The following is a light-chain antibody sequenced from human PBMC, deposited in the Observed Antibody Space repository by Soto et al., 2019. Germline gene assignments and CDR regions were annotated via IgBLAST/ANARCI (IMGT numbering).Light chain of an antibody. J-gene: IGKJ1*01. Sequence: EIVLTQSPGTLSLSPGERATLSCRASQSVSSSYLAWYQQKPGQAPRLLIYGASSRATGIPDRFSGSGSGTDFTLTISRLELEDFAVYYCQQYGSSRTFGQGPNVDIK. CDR3: QQYGSSRT. CDR1: QSVSSSY. V-gene: IGKV3-20*01. CDR2: GAS.